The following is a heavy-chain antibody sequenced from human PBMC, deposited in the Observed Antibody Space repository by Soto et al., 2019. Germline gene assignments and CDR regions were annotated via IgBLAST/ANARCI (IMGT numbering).Heavy chain of an antibody. V-gene: IGHV3-13*01. Sequence: GGSLRLSCAASGFTFSSYDMHWVRQATGKGLEWVSAIGTAGDTYYPGSVKGRFTISRENAKNSLYLQMNSLRAGDTAVYYCARTSPYGSGSYGAFDIWGQGTMVTVSS. D-gene: IGHD3-10*01. J-gene: IGHJ3*02. CDR2: IGTAGDT. CDR3: ARTSPYGSGSYGAFDI. CDR1: GFTFSSYD.